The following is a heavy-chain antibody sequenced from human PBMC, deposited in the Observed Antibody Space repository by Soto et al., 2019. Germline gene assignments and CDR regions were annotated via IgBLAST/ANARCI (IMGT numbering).Heavy chain of an antibody. J-gene: IGHJ4*02. Sequence: GGSLRLSCAASGFNFGNSWMHWVRQAPGKGLEWVSRMTSEGSTTDYADSVKGRFTVSRDNGKYTLYLQMNSLRAEDTAVYYCATAEVDYWGPGTLVTVSS. CDR3: ATAEVDY. CDR2: MTSEGSTT. V-gene: IGHV3-74*01. CDR1: GFNFGNSW.